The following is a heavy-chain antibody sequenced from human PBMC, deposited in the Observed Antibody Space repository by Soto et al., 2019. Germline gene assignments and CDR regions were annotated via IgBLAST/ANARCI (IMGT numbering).Heavy chain of an antibody. V-gene: IGHV3-23*01. CDR2: ISGSGGST. CDR1: GFTFSSYA. Sequence: EVQLLESGGGLVQPGGSLRLSCAASGFTFSSYAMSWVRQAPGKGLEWVSAISGSGGSTYYADSVKGRFTISRDNYKNTLYLQMDRVGAEDTAVYYCAKVEGGSSHVFGYYYYGMDVWGKGTTVTVSS. CDR3: AKVEGGSSHVFGYYYYGMDV. J-gene: IGHJ6*04. D-gene: IGHD1-26*01.